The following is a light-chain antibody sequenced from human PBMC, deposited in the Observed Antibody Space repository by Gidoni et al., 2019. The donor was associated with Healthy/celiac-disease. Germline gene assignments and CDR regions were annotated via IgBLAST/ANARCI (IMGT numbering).Light chain of an antibody. CDR1: QDISNY. Sequence: DIHMTQSHSSLSASVGDRVTITCQASQDISNYLNWYQQKPGKAPKLLIYDASTLETGVPSRFSGSGSGTDFTFTISSLQPEDIATYYCQQYDNLPSTFGPGTKVDIK. J-gene: IGKJ3*01. CDR3: QQYDNLPST. CDR2: DAS. V-gene: IGKV1-33*01.